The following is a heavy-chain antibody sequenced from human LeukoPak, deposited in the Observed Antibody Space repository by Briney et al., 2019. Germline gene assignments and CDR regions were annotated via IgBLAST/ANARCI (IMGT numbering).Heavy chain of an antibody. CDR1: GFTFSSYA. D-gene: IGHD3-10*02. J-gene: IGHJ4*02. Sequence: GGSLRLSCAASGFTFSSYAMNWVRQAPGKGLEWVSIISGSGDNTYYTDSVKGRFTISRDNSKNTLYLQMNNLRPEDTAVYYCAKDGQTALFGELWFFDSWGQGVLVTVSS. CDR3: AKDGQTALFGELWFFDS. CDR2: ISGSGDNT. V-gene: IGHV3-23*01.